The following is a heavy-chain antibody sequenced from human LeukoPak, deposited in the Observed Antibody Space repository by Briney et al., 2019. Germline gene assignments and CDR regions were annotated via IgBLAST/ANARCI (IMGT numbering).Heavy chain of an antibody. D-gene: IGHD3-3*01. V-gene: IGHV3-30*01. J-gene: IGHJ4*02. CDR1: GFTFSRHW. CDR2: ISYDGSNT. CDR3: ARDTSDFWSGYYYL. Sequence: GGSLRLSCAASGFTFSRHWMSWVRQAPGKGLEWVAVISYDGSNTYYADSVKGRFTISRDNSKNTLYLQMNSLRAEDPAVYYCARDTSDFWSGYYYLWGQGTLVTVSS.